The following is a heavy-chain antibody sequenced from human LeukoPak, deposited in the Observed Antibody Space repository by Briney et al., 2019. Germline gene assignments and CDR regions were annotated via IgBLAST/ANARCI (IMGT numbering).Heavy chain of an antibody. Sequence: ASVKVSCKASGYTFTSYGITWVRHAPGQGLEWLGWISTYNGNTNYAQKLQGRVTMTTDTSTSTAYMELRSLRSDDTAVYYCARSSSGNYYACFGSDYWGQGTLVTVSS. CDR3: ARSSSGNYYACFGSDY. J-gene: IGHJ4*02. D-gene: IGHD1-26*01. CDR1: GYTFTSYG. CDR2: ISTYNGNT. V-gene: IGHV1-18*01.